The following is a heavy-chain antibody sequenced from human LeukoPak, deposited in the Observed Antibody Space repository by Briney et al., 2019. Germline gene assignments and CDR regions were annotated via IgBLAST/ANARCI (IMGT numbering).Heavy chain of an antibody. CDR3: ANSAVVVAATENWFDP. CDR1: GYTFTSYA. J-gene: IGHJ5*02. V-gene: IGHV1-3*01. CDR2: INAGNGNT. D-gene: IGHD2-15*01. Sequence: GASVKVSCKASGYTFTSYAMHWVRQAPGQRLEWMGWINAGNGNTKYSQKFQGRVTITRDTSASTAYMELSSLRSEDTAVYYCANSAVVVAATENWFDPWGQGTLVTVSS.